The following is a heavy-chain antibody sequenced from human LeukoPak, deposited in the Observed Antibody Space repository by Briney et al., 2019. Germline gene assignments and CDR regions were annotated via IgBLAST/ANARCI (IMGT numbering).Heavy chain of an antibody. Sequence: GGSLRLSCAASGFTFSSYGMHWVRQAPGKGLEWVAFIHFDGSNQYYADSVKGRFTISRDNSKNTLYLQMNSLRAEDTAVYYCAKVGQYDFWSGYLDYWGQGTLVTVSS. CDR3: AKVGQYDFWSGYLDY. J-gene: IGHJ4*02. V-gene: IGHV3-30*02. D-gene: IGHD3-3*01. CDR1: GFTFSSYG. CDR2: IHFDGSNQ.